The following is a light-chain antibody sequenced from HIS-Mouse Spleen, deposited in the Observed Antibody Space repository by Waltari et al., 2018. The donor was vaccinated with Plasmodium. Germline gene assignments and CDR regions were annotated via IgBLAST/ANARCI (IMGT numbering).Light chain of an antibody. V-gene: IGKV1-33*01. J-gene: IGKJ4*01. CDR1: QDISNY. CDR2: DAS. Sequence: DIQMTQSPSSLSASVGDRVTITCQASQDISNYLNWYQQKPGKAPKFLIYDASNLETGVPARFSVIGSGTDFTFTISILQPEDIATYYCQQYDNLPLTFGGGTKVEIK. CDR3: QQYDNLPLT.